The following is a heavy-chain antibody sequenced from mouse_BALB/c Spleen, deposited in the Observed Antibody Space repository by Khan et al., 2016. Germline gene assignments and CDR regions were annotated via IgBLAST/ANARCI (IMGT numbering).Heavy chain of an antibody. Sequence: EVKLLESGGGLVQPGGSLKLSCAASGFDFSRYWMSWVRQAPGKGLEWIGDINPDSSTINYTPSLKDKFIISRDNANNTLYLQMSKVRSEDTALYYCASTFWYLDVWGAGTTVTVSS. J-gene: IGHJ1*01. CDR1: GFDFSRYW. CDR3: ASTFWYLDV. CDR2: INPDSSTI. V-gene: IGHV4-1*02.